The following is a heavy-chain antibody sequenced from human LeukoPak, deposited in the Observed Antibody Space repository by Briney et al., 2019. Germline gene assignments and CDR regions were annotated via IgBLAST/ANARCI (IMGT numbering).Heavy chain of an antibody. D-gene: IGHD6-19*01. V-gene: IGHV3-30*02. J-gene: IGHJ6*03. Sequence: PGGSLRLSCAASGFTFSSYGMHWVRQAPGKGLEWVAFIRYDGSNKYYADSVKGRFTISRDNSKNTLYLQMNSLRAEDTAVYYCAKDLRRTENKQWLRNYYMDVWGKGTTVTVSS. CDR3: AKDLRRTENKQWLRNYYMDV. CDR2: IRYDGSNK. CDR1: GFTFSSYG.